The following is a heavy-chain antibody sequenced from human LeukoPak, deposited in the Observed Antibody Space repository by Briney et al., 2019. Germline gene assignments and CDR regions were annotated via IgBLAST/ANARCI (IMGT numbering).Heavy chain of an antibody. Sequence: GGSPRLSCAASGFTFSSYTMNWVRQAPGKGLGWVSSISGSSYYIYYADSVKGRFTISRDNAKNSLYLQMNSLRAEDTALYYCAKDIYGGNWPNDYWGQGTLVTVSS. CDR1: GFTFSSYT. V-gene: IGHV3-21*01. CDR2: ISGSSYYI. J-gene: IGHJ4*02. D-gene: IGHD4-23*01. CDR3: AKDIYGGNWPNDY.